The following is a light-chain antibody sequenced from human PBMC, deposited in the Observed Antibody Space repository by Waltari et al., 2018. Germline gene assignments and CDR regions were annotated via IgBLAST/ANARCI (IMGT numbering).Light chain of an antibody. J-gene: IGLJ1*01. CDR1: NSDLGSYNL. V-gene: IGLV2-23*02. CDR3: CSYAGGGTFV. CDR2: EVS. Sequence: QSALTQPASVSGSPGQSITISCTGTNSDLGSYNLVSWYQQHPGKAPKFMIYEVSKRPSGVSNRFSGAKSGNTASLTISAIQAEDDADYYCCSYAGGGTFVFGTGTKVTVL.